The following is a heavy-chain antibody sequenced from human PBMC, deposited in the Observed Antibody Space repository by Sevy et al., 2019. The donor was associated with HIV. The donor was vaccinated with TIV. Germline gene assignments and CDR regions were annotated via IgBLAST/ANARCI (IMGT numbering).Heavy chain of an antibody. D-gene: IGHD3-10*01. CDR1: GFTVSSNY. CDR3: ARGGVLLWFGEVFD. V-gene: IGHV3-66*01. J-gene: IGHJ4*02. CDR2: IYSGGST. Sequence: GGSLRLSCAASGFTVSSNYMSWVRQAPGKGLEWVSVIYSGGSTYYADSVKGRFTISRDNSKNTLYLQMNSLRAEDTAVYYCARGGVLLWFGEVFDWGQGTLVTVSS.